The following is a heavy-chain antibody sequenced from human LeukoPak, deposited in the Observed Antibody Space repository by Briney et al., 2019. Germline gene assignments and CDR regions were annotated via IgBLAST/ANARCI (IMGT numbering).Heavy chain of an antibody. D-gene: IGHD1-26*01. CDR1: GGTFSSYA. Sequence: ASVKVSCKASGGTFSSYAISWVRQAPGQGLEWMGRIIPIFGTANYAQKFQGRVTITADKSTSTAYMELSSLRSEGTAVYYCASSRIVGATSGAFDIWGQGTMVTVSS. V-gene: IGHV1-69*06. J-gene: IGHJ3*02. CDR3: ASSRIVGATSGAFDI. CDR2: IIPIFGTA.